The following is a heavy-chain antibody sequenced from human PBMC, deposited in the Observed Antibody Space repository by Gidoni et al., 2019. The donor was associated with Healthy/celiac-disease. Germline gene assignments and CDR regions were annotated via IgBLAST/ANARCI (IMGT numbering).Heavy chain of an antibody. CDR1: GCTFRRYA. CDR3: ARDKAAAAGSDAFDI. D-gene: IGHD6-13*01. V-gene: IGHV3-30*04. CDR2: IEYDGSNK. J-gene: IGHJ3*02. Sequence: QPVESGGGVAQPRMCRCRSYAACGCTFRRYAMHWVRQAQGKGLEWVAVIEYDGSNKYYADSVKGRFTISRDNSKNTLYLQINSLRAEDTAVYYCARDKAAAAGSDAFDIWGQGTMVTVSS.